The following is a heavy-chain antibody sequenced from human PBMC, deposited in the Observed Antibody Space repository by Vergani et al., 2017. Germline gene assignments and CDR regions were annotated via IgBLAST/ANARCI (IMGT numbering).Heavy chain of an antibody. D-gene: IGHD1-26*01. J-gene: IGHJ4*02. V-gene: IGHV1-2*02. CDR3: ARESWAPWEATFDY. CDR1: GYTFTGYY. CDR2: INPNSGGT. Sequence: QVQLVQSGAEVKKPGASVKVSCKASGYTFTGYYMHWVRQAPGQGLEWMGWINPNSGGTNHAQKFQGRVTMTRDTSISTAYMELSRLRSDDTAVYYCARESWAPWEATFDYWGQGTLVTVSS.